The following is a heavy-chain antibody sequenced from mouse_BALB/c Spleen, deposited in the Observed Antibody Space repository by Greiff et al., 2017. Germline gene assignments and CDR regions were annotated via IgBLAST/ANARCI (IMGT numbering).Heavy chain of an antibody. CDR1: GYSFTGYF. CDR2: INPYNGDT. D-gene: IGHD1-2*01. CDR3: ARSGITTAPWFAY. V-gene: IGHV1-20*02. Sequence: EVQLQQSGPELVKPGASVKISCKASGYSFTGYFMNWVMQSHGKSLEWIGRINPYNGDTFYNQKFKGKATLTVDKSSSTAHMELRSLASEDSAVYYCARSGITTAPWFAYWGQGTLVTVSA. J-gene: IGHJ3*01.